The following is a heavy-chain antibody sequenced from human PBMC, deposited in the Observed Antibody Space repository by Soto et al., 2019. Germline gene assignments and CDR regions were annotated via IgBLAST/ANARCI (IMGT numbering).Heavy chain of an antibody. V-gene: IGHV2-26*01. CDR3: ARMYGDYGDYYYYGMDV. D-gene: IGHD4-17*01. CDR1: GFSLSNARMG. CDR2: IFSNDEK. J-gene: IGHJ6*02. Sequence: QVTLKESGPVLVKPTEPLTLTCTVSGFSLSNARMGVSWIRQPPGKALEWLAHIFSNDEKSYSTSLQSRLTISKDTSKSQVVLTMTNMDPVDTATYYCARMYGDYGDYYYYGMDVWGQGTTVTVSS.